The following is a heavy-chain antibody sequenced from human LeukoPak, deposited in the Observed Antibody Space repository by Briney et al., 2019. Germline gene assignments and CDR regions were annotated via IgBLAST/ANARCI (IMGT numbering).Heavy chain of an antibody. V-gene: IGHV4-61*01. CDR1: GASVSSASY. Sequence: SETLSFTCTVSGASVSSASYWTWIRQPPGKGVEWIAHIYNGVNTNYNPSLKSRVTISVDTSKNQFSLRLNSVTAADTAVYYCARSRAFNSGAFDPWGQGSLVTVSS. CDR2: IYNGVNT. CDR3: ARSRAFNSGAFDP. J-gene: IGHJ5*02. D-gene: IGHD1-26*01.